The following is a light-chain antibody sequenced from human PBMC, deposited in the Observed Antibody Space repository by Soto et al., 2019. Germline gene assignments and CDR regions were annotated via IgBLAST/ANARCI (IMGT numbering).Light chain of an antibody. CDR2: DTS. V-gene: IGLV7-46*01. Sequence: QTVVTQEPSLTVSPGGTVTLTCGSSTGTLTSGHFPYWFQQKPGQAPRALIFDTSKRYSWTPARFSGSLLGGKAALTLSGAQPEDEADYYCLLYFDVARVFGGGTKLTVL. J-gene: IGLJ2*01. CDR3: LLYFDVARV. CDR1: TGTLTSGHF.